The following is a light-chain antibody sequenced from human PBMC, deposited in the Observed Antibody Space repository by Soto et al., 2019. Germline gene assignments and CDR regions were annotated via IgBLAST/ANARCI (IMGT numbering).Light chain of an antibody. V-gene: IGLV1-51*01. CDR3: GTWDSSVSAPEV. CDR2: DNN. J-gene: IGLJ1*01. CDR1: SSNIGNNF. Sequence: QSALTQPPSVSAAPGQKVTISCSGSSSNIGNNFVSWYQQFPGTAPKLLIYDNNKRPSGIPDRFSGSKSGTSATLGITGLQTGDEADYYCGTWDSSVSAPEVFGTGTKGTVL.